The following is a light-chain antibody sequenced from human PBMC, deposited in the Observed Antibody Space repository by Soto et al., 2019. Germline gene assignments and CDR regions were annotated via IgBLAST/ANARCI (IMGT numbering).Light chain of an antibody. CDR2: GAS. J-gene: IGKJ1*01. CDR3: QQYNNWPRT. Sequence: EIVMTQSPATLSVSPGERATLSCRASQSVSSNLAWYQQKPGQAPRLLIYGASTRATDIPARFSGSGSGTEFTLTISSLQSGGFAVYYCQQYNNWPRTFGQGTKV. V-gene: IGKV3-15*01. CDR1: QSVSSN.